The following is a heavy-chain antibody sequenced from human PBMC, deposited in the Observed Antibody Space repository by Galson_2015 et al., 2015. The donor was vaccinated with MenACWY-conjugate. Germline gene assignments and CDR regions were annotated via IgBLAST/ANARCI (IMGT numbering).Heavy chain of an antibody. J-gene: IGHJ4*02. V-gene: IGHV3-74*01. Sequence: SLRLSCAASGFTFSSYGMHWVRQAPGKGLEWVSPISSGGSSTSYADSVKGRFTISRDNSKNALYLQMNSLRAEDTAVYYCAVYSSGCECLRAYFGYWGQGTLVTVSS. D-gene: IGHD2-8*02. CDR2: ISSGGSST. CDR1: GFTFSSYG. CDR3: AVYSSGCECLRAYFGY.